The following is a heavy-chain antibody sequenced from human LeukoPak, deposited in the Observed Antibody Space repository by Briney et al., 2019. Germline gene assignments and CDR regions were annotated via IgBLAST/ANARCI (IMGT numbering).Heavy chain of an antibody. CDR1: GYTFIGYY. CDR3: ARGGGDFDAFDI. V-gene: IGHV1-2*02. D-gene: IGHD4-17*01. Sequence: ASVKVSCKASGYTFIGYYIHWVRQAPGQGLEWMGWINPNSGGTNYAQKFQGRVTMTRDTSIRTAYMELSSLRSDDTAVYYCARGGGDFDAFDIWGHGTMVTVSS. J-gene: IGHJ3*02. CDR2: INPNSGGT.